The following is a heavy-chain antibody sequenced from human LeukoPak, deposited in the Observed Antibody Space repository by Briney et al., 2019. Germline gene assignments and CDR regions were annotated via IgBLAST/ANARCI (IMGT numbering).Heavy chain of an antibody. J-gene: IGHJ3*02. V-gene: IGHV3-23*01. CDR1: KFNFMKYG. CDR2: ISGNGRDT. CDR3: AKDPNGDYIGTFEI. Sequence: GGSLRLSCATSKFNFMKYGLTWVRQAPGKGLEGVSSISGNGRDTQYAASVQGRFTISRDNSKNTLYLQLNSLRAEDTAVYYCAKDPNGDYIGTFEIWGRGTMVTVSS. D-gene: IGHD4-17*01.